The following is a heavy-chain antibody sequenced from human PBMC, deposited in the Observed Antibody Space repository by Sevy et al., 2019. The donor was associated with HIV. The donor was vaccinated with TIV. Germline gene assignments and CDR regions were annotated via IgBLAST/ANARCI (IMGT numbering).Heavy chain of an antibody. D-gene: IGHD5-18*01. CDR2: ISSSSSTM. CDR3: ARDNGGYSYGSIDY. Sequence: GGSLRLSCAASGFTFSSYSMNWVRQAPGKGLEWVSYISSSSSTMYYADSVKCRFTISRDNAKNSLYLQMNSLRDEDTAVYYCARDNGGYSYGSIDYWRQGTLVTVSS. J-gene: IGHJ4*02. V-gene: IGHV3-48*02. CDR1: GFTFSSYS.